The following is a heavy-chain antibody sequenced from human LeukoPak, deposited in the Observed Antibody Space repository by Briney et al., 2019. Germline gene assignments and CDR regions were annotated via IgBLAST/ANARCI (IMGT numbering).Heavy chain of an antibody. V-gene: IGHV3-7*04. CDR3: ARAITYYYDSSGYS. Sequence: PGGSLRLSCAASGFTFSSYWMSWVRQAPGKGLEWVANIKQDGSERYYVDSVKGRFTISRDNAKNSLYPQMNSLRAEDTAVYYCARAITYYYDSSGYSWGQGTLVTVSS. CDR1: GFTFSSYW. J-gene: IGHJ4*02. CDR2: IKQDGSER. D-gene: IGHD3-22*01.